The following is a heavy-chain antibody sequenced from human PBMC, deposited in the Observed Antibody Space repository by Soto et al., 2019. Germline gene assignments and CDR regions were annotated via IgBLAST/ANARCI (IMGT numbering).Heavy chain of an antibody. V-gene: IGHV4-39*01. Sequence: SSETLSLTCTVSGGSISSSSYYWGWIRQPPGKGLEWIGSIYYSGSTYYNPSLKSRVTISVDTSKNQFSLKLSSVTAADTAVYYCARTGSYYNQYYYYYYYMDVWGKGTTVTVSS. D-gene: IGHD3-10*01. CDR3: ARTGSYYNQYYYYYYYMDV. J-gene: IGHJ6*03. CDR1: GGSISSSSYY. CDR2: IYYSGST.